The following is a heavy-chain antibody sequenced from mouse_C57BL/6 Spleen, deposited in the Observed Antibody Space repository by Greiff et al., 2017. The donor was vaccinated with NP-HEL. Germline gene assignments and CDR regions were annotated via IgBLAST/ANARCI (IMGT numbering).Heavy chain of an antibody. Sequence: EVQLQQSGAELVRPGASVKLSCTASGFNIKDDYMHWVKQRPEQGLEWIGWIDPENGDTEYASKFQGKATITADTSSNTAYLQLSSLTSEDTAVYYCTTGDYDGDYYAMDYWGHGTSVTVSS. CDR3: TTGDYDGDYYAMDY. CDR1: GFNIKDDY. CDR2: IDPENGDT. D-gene: IGHD2-4*01. V-gene: IGHV14-4*01. J-gene: IGHJ4*01.